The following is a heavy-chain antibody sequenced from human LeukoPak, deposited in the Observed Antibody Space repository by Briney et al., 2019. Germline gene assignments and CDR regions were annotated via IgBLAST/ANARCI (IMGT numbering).Heavy chain of an antibody. CDR3: ARTTMVRGTYYMDV. Sequence: SETLSLTCTVSGDSISSGSFCWSWIRQPAGKGLDWIGHIYTTGSTNYNPSLKSRVTISVDTSKNQFSLKLSSVTAADTAVYYCARTTMVRGTYYMDVWGKGTTVTISS. CDR1: GDSISSGSFC. J-gene: IGHJ6*03. D-gene: IGHD3-10*01. V-gene: IGHV4-61*09. CDR2: IYTTGST.